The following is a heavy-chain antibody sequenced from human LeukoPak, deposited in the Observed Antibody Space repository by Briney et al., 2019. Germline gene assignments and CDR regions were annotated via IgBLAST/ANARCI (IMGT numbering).Heavy chain of an antibody. J-gene: IGHJ4*02. CDR3: AKDRRILWFGELLF. V-gene: IGHV3-66*01. CDR2: IYSGGST. CDR1: EFSVGSNY. Sequence: GGSLRLSCAASEFSVGSNYMTWVRQAPGKGLEGVSLIYSGGSTYYADSVKGRFTISRDNSKNTLYLQMNSLRAEDTAVYYCAKDRRILWFGELLFWGQGTLVTVSS. D-gene: IGHD3-10*01.